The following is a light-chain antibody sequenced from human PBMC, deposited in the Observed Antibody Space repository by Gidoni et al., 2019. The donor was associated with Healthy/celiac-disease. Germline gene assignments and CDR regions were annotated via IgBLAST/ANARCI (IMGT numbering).Light chain of an antibody. CDR2: GAS. J-gene: IGKJ2*02. CDR3: QQYNNWLRT. CDR1: QSVSSN. V-gene: IGKV3-15*01. Sequence: EIVMTQSPATLSVSPGERATLSCRASQSVSSNLAWYQQKPGQAPRLLIDGASTRATGIPARFSGSGSGTEFTLTISSLQSEDFAVYYCQQYNNWLRTFGQGTKLEIK.